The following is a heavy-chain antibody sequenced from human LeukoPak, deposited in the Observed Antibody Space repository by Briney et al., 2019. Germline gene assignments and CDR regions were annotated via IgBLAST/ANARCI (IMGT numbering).Heavy chain of an antibody. D-gene: IGHD5-18*01. V-gene: IGHV3-15*01. CDR3: TTNTAMVSSRMDF. CDR1: GFTFTNAW. J-gene: IGHJ6*02. CDR2: IKRKIDGGTT. Sequence: KTGGSLRLSCAASGFTFTNAWMSWVRQAPGKGLEWVGRIKRKIDGGTTDYAAPVKGRFTISRGDSKNTLYLQMNSLKTEDTAVYYCTTNTAMVSSRMDFWGQGTTVIVSS.